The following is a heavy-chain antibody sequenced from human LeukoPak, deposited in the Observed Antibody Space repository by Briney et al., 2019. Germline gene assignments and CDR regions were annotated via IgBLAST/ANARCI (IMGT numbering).Heavy chain of an antibody. CDR3: AKWPSRTLPSTNFDY. Sequence: QAGGSLRLSCAASGFTFSSYAMSWVRQAPGKGPEWVSAISGSGGSTYYADSVKGRFTISRDNSKNTLYLQMNSLRAEDTAVYYCAKWPSRTLPSTNFDYWGQGTLVTVSS. CDR1: GFTFSSYA. CDR2: ISGSGGST. V-gene: IGHV3-23*01. D-gene: IGHD1/OR15-1a*01. J-gene: IGHJ4*02.